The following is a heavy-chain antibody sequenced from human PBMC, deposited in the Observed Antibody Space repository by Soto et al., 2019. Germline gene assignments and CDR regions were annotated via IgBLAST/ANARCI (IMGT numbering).Heavy chain of an antibody. CDR2: ICYDGSNK. V-gene: IGHV3-33*01. D-gene: IGHD2-2*01. J-gene: IGHJ6*03. CDR3: ASSQGRSKDYYYYYMDV. Sequence: GGSLRLSCAASGFTFSSYGMHWVRQAPGKGLERVAVICYDGSNKFYADFVKGRFTISRYYSKNILFLQMSSLRAEDTVVYFCASSQGRSKDYYYYYMDVWGKGTTVTVSS. CDR1: GFTFSSYG.